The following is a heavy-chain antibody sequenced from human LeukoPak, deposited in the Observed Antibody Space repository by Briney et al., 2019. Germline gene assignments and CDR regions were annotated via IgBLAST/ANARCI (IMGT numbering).Heavy chain of an antibody. V-gene: IGHV3-23*01. Sequence: GGSLRLSCVGSGFTFSMYGMTWVRQAPGKGLEWVSTISGSGGSTYYADSVKGRFTISRDNYKNTLYLQMNNLRAEDTDVYFCAKVYGSGVATLIVVIPYYFDYWGQGTLVTVSS. J-gene: IGHJ4*02. CDR3: AKVYGSGVATLIVVIPYYFDY. CDR2: ISGSGGST. CDR1: GFTFSMYG. D-gene: IGHD3-22*01.